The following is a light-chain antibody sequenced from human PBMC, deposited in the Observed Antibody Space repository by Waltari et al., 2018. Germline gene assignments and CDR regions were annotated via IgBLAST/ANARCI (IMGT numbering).Light chain of an antibody. CDR2: RAS. CDR3: QQYKSYST. V-gene: IGKV1-5*03. Sequence: DIQMTQTPSNLSASVGDRVTITCRASQNIDSWLAWYQQKPGKAPKLLIYRASSLESGVPSRFSGSGDGTEFTLTISGLQPDDFATYYCQQYKSYSTFGQGTKVDIK. CDR1: QNIDSW. J-gene: IGKJ1*01.